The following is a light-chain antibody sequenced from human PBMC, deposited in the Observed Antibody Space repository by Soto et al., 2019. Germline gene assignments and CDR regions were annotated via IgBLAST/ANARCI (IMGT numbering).Light chain of an antibody. CDR3: QQYDAFPYT. V-gene: IGKV1-5*03. CDR2: KAS. Sequence: DIQMTQSPSTLSSSVGDRVTITCRASQSISGWLAWYQQKPGKAPKLLIYKASTLESGVPARFSGSGSGTEFTLTISSLEPDDFATYYCQQYDAFPYTFGQGTKLQIK. J-gene: IGKJ2*01. CDR1: QSISGW.